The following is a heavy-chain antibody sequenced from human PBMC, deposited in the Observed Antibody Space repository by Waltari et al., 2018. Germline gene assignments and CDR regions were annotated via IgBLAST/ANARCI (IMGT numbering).Heavy chain of an antibody. J-gene: IGHJ6*02. CDR2: IYYTGRR. V-gene: IGHV4-59*01. D-gene: IGHD2-8*01. CDR1: GGSMRNTY. CDR3: ARSDLPGMVRYYGMDV. Sequence: VQLQESGPRLVKPSETLSLTCTVSGGSMRNTYWSWLRQTPGKGLEWIGYIYYTGRRDYNPSLKTRVTISVDTSKSQISLKVAPVTAGDTAVYYCARSDLPGMVRYYGMDVWGPGTAVTVSS.